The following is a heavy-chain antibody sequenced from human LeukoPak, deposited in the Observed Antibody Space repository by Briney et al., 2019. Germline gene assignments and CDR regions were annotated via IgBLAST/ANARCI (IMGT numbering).Heavy chain of an antibody. Sequence: ASVKVSCKASGYTFTSYYMHWVRQAPGQGLEWMGIINPSGGSTSYAQKFQGRVTMTRDTSTSTVYMELSSLRSEDTAVYYCATTPTGPYCSSTSCYYYYYTDVWGKGTTVTVSS. D-gene: IGHD2-2*01. CDR1: GYTFTSYY. CDR3: ATTPTGPYCSSTSCYYYYYTDV. V-gene: IGHV1-46*03. J-gene: IGHJ6*03. CDR2: INPSGGST.